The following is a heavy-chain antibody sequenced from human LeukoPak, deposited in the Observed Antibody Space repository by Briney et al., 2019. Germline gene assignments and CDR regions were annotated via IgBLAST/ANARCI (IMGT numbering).Heavy chain of an antibody. D-gene: IGHD2-15*01. CDR3: ARDSSKLGYCSGGSCSA. CDR1: GYSISSGYY. V-gene: IGHV4-38-2*02. J-gene: IGHJ5*02. Sequence: TSETLSLTCTVSGYSISSGYYWGWIRQPPGKGLEWIGSIYHSGSTYYNPSLKSRVTISVDTSKNQFSLKLSSVTAADTAVYYCARDSSKLGYCSGGSCSAWGQGTLVTVSS. CDR2: IYHSGST.